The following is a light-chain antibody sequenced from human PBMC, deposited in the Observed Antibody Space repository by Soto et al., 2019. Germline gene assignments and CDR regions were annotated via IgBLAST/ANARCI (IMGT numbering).Light chain of an antibody. CDR3: QQYNNWPRT. CDR2: GAS. V-gene: IGKV3-15*01. CDR1: QSISSD. J-gene: IGKJ2*01. Sequence: ETVMTQSPATLSVSPGERATLSCRASQSISSDLAWYQQKPGQAPRLLIYGASTTVTGIPVRFSGSGSGRGFTLTISSLQSEDFAVYYCQQYNNWPRTFGQGTKLEIK.